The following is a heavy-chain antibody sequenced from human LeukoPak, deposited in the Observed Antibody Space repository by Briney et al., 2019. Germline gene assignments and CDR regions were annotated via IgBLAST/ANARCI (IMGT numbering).Heavy chain of an antibody. Sequence: SETLSLTCTVSGYSISSGYYWGWIRQPPGKGLEWIGSTYHSGSTYYNPSLQSRVTISVDTSKNQFSLKLSSVTAADTAVYYCARVTGIFDYWGQGTLVTVSS. CDR2: TYHSGST. D-gene: IGHD3-16*01. J-gene: IGHJ4*02. CDR1: GYSISSGYY. V-gene: IGHV4-38-2*02. CDR3: ARVTGIFDY.